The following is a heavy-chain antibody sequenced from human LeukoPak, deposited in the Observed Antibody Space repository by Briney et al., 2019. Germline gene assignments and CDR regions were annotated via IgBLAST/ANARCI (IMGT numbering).Heavy chain of an antibody. CDR3: ARDSGAARPPGGYYYDYMDV. Sequence: ASVKASCKASRGTFSRSAISWVRQAPGQGLEWMGGIIPIFGTANYAQKLEGRVTITADESTSTAYMELSKLRSEDTAVYYCARDSGAARPPGGYYYDYMDVWGKGTTVTVSS. D-gene: IGHD6-6*01. J-gene: IGHJ6*03. CDR1: RGTFSRSA. V-gene: IGHV1-69*13. CDR2: IIPIFGTA.